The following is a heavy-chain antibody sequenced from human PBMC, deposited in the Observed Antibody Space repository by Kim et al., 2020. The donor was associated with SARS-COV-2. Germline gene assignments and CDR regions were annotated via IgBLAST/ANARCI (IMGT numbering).Heavy chain of an antibody. V-gene: IGHV7-4-1*02. J-gene: IGHJ4*01. D-gene: IGHD3-10*01. CDR2: IDTSTGTP. Sequence: ASVKVSCRGSGDTFTNHSINWVRQAPGQGLEWMGWIDTSTGTPTYAQSFPGRVVFSLDTSITTAYLQITSLKTEDTALYYCARDPCTSTSYVYYFDHWS. CDR3: ARDPCTSTSYVYYFDH. CDR1: GDTFTNHS.